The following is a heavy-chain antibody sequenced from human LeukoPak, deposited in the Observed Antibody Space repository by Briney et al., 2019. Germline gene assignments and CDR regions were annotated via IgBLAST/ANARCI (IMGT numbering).Heavy chain of an antibody. CDR3: AREMRDSSGWYFDY. CDR2: ISSSGSTI. V-gene: IGHV3-48*03. CDR1: GFTFDDYG. Sequence: GGSLRLSCAASGFTFDDYGMSWVRQAPGKGLEWVSYISSSGSTIYYADSVKGRFTISRDNAKNSLYLQMNSLRAEDTAVYYCAREMRDSSGWYFDYWGQGTLVTVSS. D-gene: IGHD6-19*01. J-gene: IGHJ4*02.